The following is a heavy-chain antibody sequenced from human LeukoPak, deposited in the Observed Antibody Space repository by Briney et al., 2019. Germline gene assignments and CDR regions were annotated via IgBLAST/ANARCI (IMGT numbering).Heavy chain of an antibody. Sequence: ASVKVSCKASGYTFTGYYMHWVRQAPGQGLERMGRINPNSGGTNYAQKFQGRVTMTRDTSISTAYMELSRLRSDDTAVYYCARTLTPGDLDFDYWGQGTLVTVSS. CDR1: GYTFTGYY. D-gene: IGHD7-27*01. CDR2: INPNSGGT. V-gene: IGHV1-2*06. J-gene: IGHJ4*02. CDR3: ARTLTPGDLDFDY.